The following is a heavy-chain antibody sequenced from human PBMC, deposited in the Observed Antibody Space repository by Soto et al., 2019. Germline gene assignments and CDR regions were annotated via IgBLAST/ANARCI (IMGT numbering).Heavy chain of an antibody. V-gene: IGHV3-72*01. Sequence: QPGGSLRLSCAVSGFTFSDHYMDWVRQTPGKGLEWVGRSRDKGNSYTTGYAASVKGRFIISRDDSKNSLYLQMNSLKTDDTAVYYCAVLVVPSAINYFDYWGQGALVTVSS. CDR1: GFTFSDHY. J-gene: IGHJ4*02. CDR3: AVLVVPSAINYFDY. D-gene: IGHD2-2*01. CDR2: SRDKGNSYTT.